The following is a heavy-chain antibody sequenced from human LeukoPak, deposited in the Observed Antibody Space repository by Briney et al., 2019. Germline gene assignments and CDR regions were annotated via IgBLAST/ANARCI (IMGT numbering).Heavy chain of an antibody. CDR1: GYTFTGYY. Sequence: GSVKVSCKASGYTFTGYYLHWVRQAPGQGLEWMGWINPDSGGTKSAQKFQGRVTMTRDTSISTAYMELSRLRSEDTAVYYCARDLRDGFNLPYYYYYAMGVWGQGTTVTVSS. CDR3: ARDLRDGFNLPYYYYYAMGV. D-gene: IGHD5-24*01. J-gene: IGHJ6*02. V-gene: IGHV1-2*02. CDR2: INPDSGGT.